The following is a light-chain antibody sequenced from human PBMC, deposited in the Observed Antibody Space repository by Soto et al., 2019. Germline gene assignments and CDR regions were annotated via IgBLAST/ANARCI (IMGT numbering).Light chain of an antibody. CDR3: CSYAGSYTYV. CDR2: GVT. CDR1: GSDVGGYNY. V-gene: IGLV2-11*01. Sequence: QSVLTQPRSVSGSPGQSVTISCTGTGSDVGGYNYVSWYQQYPDKAPKVMIYGVTKRPAGVPDRFSGSKSGNTASLTISGLQADDEADYYCCSYAGSYTYVFGTGTKLTVL. J-gene: IGLJ1*01.